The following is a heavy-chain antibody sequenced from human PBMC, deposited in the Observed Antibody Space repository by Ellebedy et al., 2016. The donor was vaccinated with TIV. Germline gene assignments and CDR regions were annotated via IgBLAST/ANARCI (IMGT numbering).Heavy chain of an antibody. J-gene: IGHJ4*02. CDR3: ASGIYSSGWYFDF. CDR2: ISPMFDTA. CDR1: GGTFSSYA. D-gene: IGHD6-19*01. V-gene: IGHV1-69*13. Sequence: SVKVSXXASGGTFSSYAISWVRQAPGQGLEWMGGISPMFDTANYAQKFQGRVTITADESTSTVYMEMSSLRSEDTAVYYCASGIYSSGWYFDFWGQGTLVTVSS.